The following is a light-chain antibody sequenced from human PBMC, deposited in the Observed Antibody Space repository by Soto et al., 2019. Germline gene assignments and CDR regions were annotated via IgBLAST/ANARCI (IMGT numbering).Light chain of an antibody. J-gene: IGLJ2*01. CDR2: GNS. CDR3: QSYDSSLSAVV. CDR1: SSNIGAGYD. Sequence: QAVVTQPPSVSGAPGQRVTISCTGSSSNIGAGYDVHWYQQLPGTAPKLLIYGNSNRPSGVPDRFSGSKSGTSASLAITGLQAEDEADYYCQSYDSSLSAVVFGGGTQLNVL. V-gene: IGLV1-40*01.